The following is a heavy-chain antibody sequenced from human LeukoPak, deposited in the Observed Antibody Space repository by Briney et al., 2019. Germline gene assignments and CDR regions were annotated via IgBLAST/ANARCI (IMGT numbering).Heavy chain of an antibody. CDR1: GGSVRSYC. Sequence: PSETLSLTCTVSGGSVRSYCWTWMRQPPGKELEWLGYIYYTGTTNYNPSLKSRLTISVDTSKDHFSLKLSSVTAADTAVYYCAREVTGTSGSFDYWGQGALVTVSS. CDR2: IYYTGTT. V-gene: IGHV4-59*02. D-gene: IGHD6-19*01. CDR3: AREVTGTSGSFDY. J-gene: IGHJ4*02.